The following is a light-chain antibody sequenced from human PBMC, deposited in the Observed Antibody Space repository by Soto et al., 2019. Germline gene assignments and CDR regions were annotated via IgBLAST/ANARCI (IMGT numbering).Light chain of an antibody. CDR1: QSTSSY. J-gene: IGKJ1*01. CDR3: KQYSSHST. Sequence: DIQMTQSPSTLSASVGDRVTITCRASQSTSSYLAWYQQKPGKAPKLLIYQASSLENGVPSRFSGSGSGTEFSLTISSLQPDDFATYYCKQYSSHSTCGQGNQVDIK. CDR2: QAS. V-gene: IGKV1-5*03.